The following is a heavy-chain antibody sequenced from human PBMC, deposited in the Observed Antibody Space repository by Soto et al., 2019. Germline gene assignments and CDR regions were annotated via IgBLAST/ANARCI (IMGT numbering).Heavy chain of an antibody. CDR3: AKGYWKYHYYYGMDV. V-gene: IGHV3-9*01. J-gene: IGHJ6*02. CDR1: GFTFDDYA. D-gene: IGHD1-1*01. CDR2: ISWNSGSI. Sequence: GGSLRLSCAASGFTFDDYAMHWVRQAPGKGLEWVSGISWNSGSIDYADSVKGRFTISRDNAKNSLYLQMNSLRAEDTALYDCAKGYWKYHYYYGMDVWGQGTTVTVSS.